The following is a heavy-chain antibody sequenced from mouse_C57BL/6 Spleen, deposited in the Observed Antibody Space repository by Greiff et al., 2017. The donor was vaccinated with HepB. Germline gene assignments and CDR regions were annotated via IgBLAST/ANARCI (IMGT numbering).Heavy chain of an antibody. D-gene: IGHD1-1*01. V-gene: IGHV14-4*01. CDR1: GFNIKDDY. CDR3: TTPFYYGSSYVLWFAY. Sequence: EVQLVESGAELVRPGASVKLSCTASGFNIKDDYMHWVKQRPEQGLEWIGWIDPENGDTEYASKFQGKATITADTSSNTAYLQLSSLTSEDTAVYYCTTPFYYGSSYVLWFAYWGQGTLVTVSA. J-gene: IGHJ3*01. CDR2: IDPENGDT.